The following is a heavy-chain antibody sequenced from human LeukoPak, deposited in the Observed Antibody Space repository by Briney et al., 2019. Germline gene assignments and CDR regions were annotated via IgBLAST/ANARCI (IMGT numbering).Heavy chain of an antibody. CDR1: GFTFSSYS. D-gene: IGHD5-18*01. Sequence: GGSLRLSCAASGFTFSSYSMNWVRQAPGKGLEWVSSISSSSSYIYYADSVKGRFTISRDNAKNSLYLQMNSLRTEDTALYYCAKEGIEHAGLDFWGQGTLVTVSS. CDR2: ISSSSSYI. J-gene: IGHJ4*02. V-gene: IGHV3-21*04. CDR3: AKEGIEHAGLDF.